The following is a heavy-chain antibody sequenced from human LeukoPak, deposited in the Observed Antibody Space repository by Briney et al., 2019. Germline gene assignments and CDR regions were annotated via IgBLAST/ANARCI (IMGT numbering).Heavy chain of an antibody. CDR1: GGSISSGGYS. J-gene: IGHJ3*02. CDR3: ARDNEWLLNAFDI. V-gene: IGHV4-30-2*01. CDR2: IYHSGST. Sequence: SETLSLTCAVSGGSISSGGYSWSWIRQPPGKGLEWIGYIYHSGSTYYNPSLKSRVTISVVRSKNQFSLKLSSVTAADTAVYYCARDNEWLLNAFDIWGQGTMVTVSS. D-gene: IGHD3-3*01.